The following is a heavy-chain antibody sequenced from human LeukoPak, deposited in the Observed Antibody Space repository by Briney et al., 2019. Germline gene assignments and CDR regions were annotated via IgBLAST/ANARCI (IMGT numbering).Heavy chain of an antibody. V-gene: IGHV3-23*01. CDR1: GFTFSSQG. D-gene: IGHD2-2*01. CDR2: ISRSGGRT. J-gene: IGHJ4*02. CDR3: ARGRGCSSMSCYPDY. Sequence: GGSLRLSCTASGFTFSSQGMSWVRQAPGKGLEWVSTISRSGGRTNYADSVKGRFTTSRDNSKNTLYLQLNSLRAEDTAVYYCARGRGCSSMSCYPDYWGQGTLVTVSS.